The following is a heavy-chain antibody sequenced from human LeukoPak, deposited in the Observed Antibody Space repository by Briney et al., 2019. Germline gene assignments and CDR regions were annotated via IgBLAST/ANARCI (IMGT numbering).Heavy chain of an antibody. CDR3: ASGSALYSPDY. D-gene: IGHD3-10*01. V-gene: IGHV1-2*02. J-gene: IGHJ4*02. Sequence: ASVKVSCNPSVYTFTPNYLHCVRQAPGRGLGRMGWINPNSGGADYAQIFRCRVAKTSDTTIRTTYMELSRLRSDAPAVYYSASGSALYSPDYWGQGTLVTVSS. CDR1: VYTFTPNY. CDR2: INPNSGGA.